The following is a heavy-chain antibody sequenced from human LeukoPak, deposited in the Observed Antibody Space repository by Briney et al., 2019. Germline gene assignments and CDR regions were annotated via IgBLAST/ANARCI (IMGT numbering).Heavy chain of an antibody. CDR3: ARLLPRTGTTAYYFHNDMDV. D-gene: IGHD1-1*01. J-gene: IGHJ6*03. V-gene: IGHV4-4*07. CDR2: IYTSGST. Sequence: SETLSLTCTVSGGSISSYYWSWIRQPAGKGLEWIGRIYTSGSTNYNPSLKSRVTMSVDTSKNQFSLKLSSVTAADTADYYCARLLPRTGTTAYYFHNDMDVWGKGTTVTISS. CDR1: GGSISSYY.